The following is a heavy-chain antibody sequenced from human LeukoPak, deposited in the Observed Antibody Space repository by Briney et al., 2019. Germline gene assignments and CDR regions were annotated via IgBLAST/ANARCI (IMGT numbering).Heavy chain of an antibody. V-gene: IGHV3-15*01. Sequence: PGGSLRLSCAVSGFSFADEYMSWIRQAPGKGLEWVGRIKSKTDGGTTDYAAPVKGRFTISRDDSKNTLYLQMNSLKTEDTAVYYCTVDSSGLDYWGQGTLVTVSS. CDR2: IKSKTDGGTT. J-gene: IGHJ4*02. D-gene: IGHD3-22*01. CDR3: TVDSSGLDY. CDR1: GFSFADEY.